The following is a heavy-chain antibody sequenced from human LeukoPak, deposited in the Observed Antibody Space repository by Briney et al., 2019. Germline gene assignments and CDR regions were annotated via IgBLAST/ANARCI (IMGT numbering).Heavy chain of an antibody. CDR2: INHSGST. Sequence: GSLRLSCAASGFTFSSYAMSWVRQPPGKGLEWIGEINHSGSTNYNPSLKSRVTISVDTSKNQFSLKLSSVTAADTAVYYCAKGPSSYSGSYYYYYYGMDVWGQGTTVTVSS. D-gene: IGHD1-26*01. V-gene: IGHV4-34*01. CDR1: GFTFSSYA. J-gene: IGHJ6*02. CDR3: AKGPSSYSGSYYYYYYGMDV.